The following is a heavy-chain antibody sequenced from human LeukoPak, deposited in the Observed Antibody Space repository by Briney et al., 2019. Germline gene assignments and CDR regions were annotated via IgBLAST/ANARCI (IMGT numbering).Heavy chain of an antibody. CDR2: IIPIFGTA. V-gene: IGHV1-69*13. Sequence: GASVKVSCKASGGTFSNYAISWVRQAPGQGLEWMGGIIPIFGTANYAQKFRGRVTITADESTSTAYMELSSLRSEDTAVYYCARDLGYDYVYWGQGTLVTVSS. D-gene: IGHD5-12*01. J-gene: IGHJ4*02. CDR3: ARDLGYDYVY. CDR1: GGTFSNYA.